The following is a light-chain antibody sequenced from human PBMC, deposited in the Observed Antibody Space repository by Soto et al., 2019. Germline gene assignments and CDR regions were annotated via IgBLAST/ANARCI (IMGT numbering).Light chain of an antibody. V-gene: IGKV3-20*01. CDR2: AIS. Sequence: EIVLTQSPGTLSLSPGQRATLPCRSSESVSDNQLVWYQQKPGQAPRLLIYAISTRATGIPDRFSGSGSGTDFTLTISRLEPEDFAMYYCQQYGSSRWTFAQGTKVE. CDR3: QQYGSSRWT. J-gene: IGKJ1*01. CDR1: ESVSDNQ.